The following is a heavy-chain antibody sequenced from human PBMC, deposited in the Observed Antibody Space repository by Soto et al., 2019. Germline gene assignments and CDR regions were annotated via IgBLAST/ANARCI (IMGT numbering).Heavy chain of an antibody. D-gene: IGHD2-2*01. CDR3: ARDTSFYFDY. CDR2: ITPYNGNT. J-gene: IGHJ4*02. Sequence: GASVKVSCKASNYTFITYGITWVRQAPGQGLEWVGWITPYNGNTSYGQNFQGRVTMTADTSTSTAYMELGSLTTDDTAVYYCARDTSFYFDYWGQGTRVTVPQ. V-gene: IGHV1-18*01. CDR1: NYTFITYG.